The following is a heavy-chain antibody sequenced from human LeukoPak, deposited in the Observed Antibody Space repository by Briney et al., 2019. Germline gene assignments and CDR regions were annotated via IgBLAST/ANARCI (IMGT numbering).Heavy chain of an antibody. D-gene: IGHD1-26*01. J-gene: IGHJ4*02. CDR2: IIPIFGTA. CDR1: GGTFSSYA. Sequence: AASVKVSCKASGGTFSSYAISWVRQAPGQGLEWMGRIIPIFGTANYAQKIQGRVTITTDESTSTAYMELSSLRSEDTAVYYCATLTVGATSYYFDYWGQGTLVTVSS. V-gene: IGHV1-69*05. CDR3: ATLTVGATSYYFDY.